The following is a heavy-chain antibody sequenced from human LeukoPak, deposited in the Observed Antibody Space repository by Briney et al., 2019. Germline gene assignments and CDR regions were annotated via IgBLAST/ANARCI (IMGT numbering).Heavy chain of an antibody. J-gene: IGHJ4*02. Sequence: PGRSLRLSCAASGFTFDDYAMHWVRQAPGKGLEWVSGISWNSGSIGYADSVKGRFTISRDNAKNSLYLQMNSLRAEDTALYYCAKARTPKVGATRGFDYWGQGTLVTVSS. V-gene: IGHV3-9*01. CDR2: ISWNSGSI. D-gene: IGHD1-26*01. CDR1: GFTFDDYA. CDR3: AKARTPKVGATRGFDY.